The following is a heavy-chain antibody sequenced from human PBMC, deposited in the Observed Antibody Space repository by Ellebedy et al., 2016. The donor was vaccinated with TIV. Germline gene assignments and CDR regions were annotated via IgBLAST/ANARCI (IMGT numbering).Heavy chain of an antibody. CDR1: GFTFSSYA. J-gene: IGHJ4*02. D-gene: IGHD3-22*01. V-gene: IGHV3-30-3*01. Sequence: GGSLRLSXAASGFTFSSYAMHWVRQAPGKGLEWVAVISYDGSNKYYADSVKGRFTISRDNSKNTLYLQMNSLRAEDTAVYYCARVLRPGYDSSGPVDYWGQGTLVTVAS. CDR3: ARVLRPGYDSSGPVDY. CDR2: ISYDGSNK.